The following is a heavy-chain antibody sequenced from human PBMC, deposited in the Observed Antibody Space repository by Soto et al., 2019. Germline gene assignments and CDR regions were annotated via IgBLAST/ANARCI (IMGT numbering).Heavy chain of an antibody. V-gene: IGHV3-7*04. D-gene: IGHD2-2*01. CDR1: AFTFGNYW. CDR2: IKEDGSEK. CDR3: ARASSGTSWAIDG. J-gene: IGHJ4*02. Sequence: GGSLRLSCAASAFTFGNYWMSWVRQAPGKGLECVAKIKEDGSEKYYVDSVKGRFTISRDNANNSVYLQMNSLTVEDTAMYYGARASSGTSWAIDGWRQGTLVTVTS.